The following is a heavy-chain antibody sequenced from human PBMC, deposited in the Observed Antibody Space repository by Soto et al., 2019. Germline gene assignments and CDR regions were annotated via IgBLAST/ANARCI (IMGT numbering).Heavy chain of an antibody. CDR2: ISSSSSTI. CDR3: ARDLPGLVVVTAIPFDY. V-gene: IGHV3-48*02. Sequence: GGSLRLSCAASGFTFSSYSMNWVRQAPGKGLEWVSYISSSSSTIYYADSVKGRFTISRDNAKNSLYLQMNSLRDEDTAVYYCARDLPGLVVVTAIPFDYWGQGTLVTVSS. CDR1: GFTFSSYS. J-gene: IGHJ4*02. D-gene: IGHD2-21*02.